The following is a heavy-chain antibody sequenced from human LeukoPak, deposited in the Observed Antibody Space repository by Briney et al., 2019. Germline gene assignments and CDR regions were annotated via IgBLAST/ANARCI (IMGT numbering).Heavy chain of an antibody. J-gene: IGHJ4*02. CDR2: ISAYNGNT. CDR3: AREGGDYDGRYFDY. Sequence: ASVKVSCKASGYTFTSYDINWVRQATGQGLEWMGWISAYNGNTNYAQKLQGRVTMTTDTSTSTAYMELRSLRSDDTAVYYCAREGGDYDGRYFDYWGQGTLVTVSS. D-gene: IGHD4-17*01. V-gene: IGHV1-18*01. CDR1: GYTFTSYD.